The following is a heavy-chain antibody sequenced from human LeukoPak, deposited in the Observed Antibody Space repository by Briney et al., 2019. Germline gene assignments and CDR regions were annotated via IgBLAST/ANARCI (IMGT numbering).Heavy chain of an antibody. CDR2: IDLDSSHI. J-gene: IGHJ4*02. V-gene: IGHV3-21*01. Sequence: GGSLRLSCAASGFIFTSYWMSWVRQVPGKGLEWVSSIDLDSSHIYYAASVRGRFTISRDNARNSVYLQMNSLRVEDTAVYYCARDPLRYLRVGHYDYWGQGTLVAVSS. D-gene: IGHD3-9*01. CDR3: ARDPLRYLRVGHYDY. CDR1: GFIFTSYW.